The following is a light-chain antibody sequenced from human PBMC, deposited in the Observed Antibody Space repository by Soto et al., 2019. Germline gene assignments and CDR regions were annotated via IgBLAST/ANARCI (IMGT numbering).Light chain of an antibody. Sequence: QYALTQPASVSGSPGQSITISCTGTSGDVGGYNYVSWYQQHPGKAPKLMIYDVSNRPSGVSNRFSGSKSGNTASLTISGLQAEDEADYYCSSYTSSSTYVFGTGTKLTVL. CDR3: SSYTSSSTYV. V-gene: IGLV2-14*01. CDR1: SGDVGGYNY. CDR2: DVS. J-gene: IGLJ1*01.